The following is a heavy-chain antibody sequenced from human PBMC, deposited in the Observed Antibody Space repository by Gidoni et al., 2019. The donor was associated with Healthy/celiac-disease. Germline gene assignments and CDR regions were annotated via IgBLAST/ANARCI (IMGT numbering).Heavy chain of an antibody. D-gene: IGHD3-22*01. V-gene: IGHV3-43*02. Sequence: EVQLVESGGGVVQTGGSLRLSCAAAGFTLEYYAMHWVRQAPGKGLEWVSLISWDGCSTYYADSVKGRFTISRDNSKNSLYLQMNSLRTEDTALYYCAKDNGADSSGWWAQFDYWGQGTLVTVSS. J-gene: IGHJ4*02. CDR3: AKDNGADSSGWWAQFDY. CDR2: ISWDGCST. CDR1: GFTLEYYA.